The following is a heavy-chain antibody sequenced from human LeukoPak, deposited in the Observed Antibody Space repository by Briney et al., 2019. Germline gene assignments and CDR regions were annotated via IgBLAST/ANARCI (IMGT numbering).Heavy chain of an antibody. V-gene: IGHV5-51*01. CDR3: ARQGAGASYYDPTGLPRGAFDS. CDR1: GYSFTSYW. D-gene: IGHD3-22*01. J-gene: IGHJ3*02. Sequence: GESLKISCKGSGYSFTSYWIGWVRQMPGKGLEWMGIIYPGDSDTRYSPSFQGQVTISADKSISTAYLQWSSLKASDSAIYYCARQGAGASYYDPTGLPRGAFDSWGQGTTVTVSS. CDR2: IYPGDSDT.